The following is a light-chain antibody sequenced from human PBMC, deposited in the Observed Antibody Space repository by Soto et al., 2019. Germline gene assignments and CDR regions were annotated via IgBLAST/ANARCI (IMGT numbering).Light chain of an antibody. J-gene: IGLJ3*02. Sequence: QSVLTQPPSASGTPGQRVTISCSGSSSNIGSNYGYWYQQLPGTAPKLLIYRNNQRPSGVPDRLSGSKSGTSASLAISGLRSEDEADYYCEAWDDSLSGPNWVFGGGTKVTVL. CDR3: EAWDDSLSGPNWV. V-gene: IGLV1-47*01. CDR2: RNN. CDR1: SSNIGSNY.